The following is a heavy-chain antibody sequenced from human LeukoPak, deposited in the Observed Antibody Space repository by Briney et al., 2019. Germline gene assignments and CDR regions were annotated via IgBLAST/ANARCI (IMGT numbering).Heavy chain of an antibody. CDR3: ARGYYDSSGYYPTAHTVDY. CDR1: GGSISSSSYY. CDR2: IYYSGST. V-gene: IGHV4-39*01. J-gene: IGHJ4*02. D-gene: IGHD3-22*01. Sequence: SETLSLTCTVSGGSISSSSYYWGWIRQPPGKGLEWIGSIYYSGSTYYNPSLKSRVTISVDTSKNQFSLKLSSVTAADTAVYYCARGYYDSSGYYPTAHTVDYWGQGTLVTVSS.